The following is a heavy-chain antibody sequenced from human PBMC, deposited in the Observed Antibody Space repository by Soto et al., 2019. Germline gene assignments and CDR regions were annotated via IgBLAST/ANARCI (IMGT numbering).Heavy chain of an antibody. Sequence: QVQLVESGGGVVQPGRSLRLSCAASGFTFSSYPMQWVRQAPGKGLEWVALIWYDGSKEFYADYVKGRFTISRDNSKNTLYLQMTSLRAEDRAVYYCARTYSSGWFGVEYWGQGTLVTVSS. D-gene: IGHD6-19*01. CDR2: IWYDGSKE. CDR1: GFTFSSYP. CDR3: ARTYSSGWFGVEY. V-gene: IGHV3-33*01. J-gene: IGHJ4*02.